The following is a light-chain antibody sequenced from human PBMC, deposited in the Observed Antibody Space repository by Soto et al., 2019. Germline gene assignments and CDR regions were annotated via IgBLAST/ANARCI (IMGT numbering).Light chain of an antibody. J-gene: IGLJ3*02. CDR2: LNSDGSH. CDR1: SGHSSAT. V-gene: IGLV4-69*01. CDR3: QTWGSGIRV. Sequence: QPVLTQSPSASASLGASVKLTCTLSSGHSSATIAWHQQQPEKGPRYLMRLNSDGSHTKGGGVPDRFSGSSSGAERYLTISSLQSEDEADYYCQTWGSGIRVFGGGTKLTVL.